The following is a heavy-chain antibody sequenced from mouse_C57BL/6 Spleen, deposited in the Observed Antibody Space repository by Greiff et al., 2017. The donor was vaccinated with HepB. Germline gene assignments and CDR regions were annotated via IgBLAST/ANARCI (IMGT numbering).Heavy chain of an antibody. V-gene: IGHV3-6*01. CDR1: GYSITSGYY. J-gene: IGHJ4*01. CDR2: ISYDGSN. CDR3: ARGDDYEAMDY. Sequence: DVQLQESGPGLVKPSQSLSLTCSVTGYSITSGYYWNWIRQFPGNKLEWMGYISYDGSNNYNPSLKNRISITRDTSKNQFFLKLNSVTTEDTATYYCARGDDYEAMDYWGQGTSVTVSS.